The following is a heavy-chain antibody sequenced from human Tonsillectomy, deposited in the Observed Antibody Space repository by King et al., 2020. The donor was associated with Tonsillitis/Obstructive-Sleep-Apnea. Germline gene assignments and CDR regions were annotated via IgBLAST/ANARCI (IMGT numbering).Heavy chain of an antibody. V-gene: IGHV3-74*01. D-gene: IGHD3-3*01. Sequence: VQLVESGGGLVQPGGSLRLSCAASGFTFSNCWMHWVRQAPGKGLVWVSRINSDGSSASYADSVKGRFTVSRDNAKNTLYLQMNSLRAEDTAVYYCARTKYGDFHFDNWGQGTLVTVSS. J-gene: IGHJ4*02. CDR3: ARTKYGDFHFDN. CDR1: GFTFSNCW. CDR2: INSDGSSA.